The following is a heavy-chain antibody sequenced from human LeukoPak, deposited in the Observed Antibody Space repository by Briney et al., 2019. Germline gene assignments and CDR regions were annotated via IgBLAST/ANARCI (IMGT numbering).Heavy chain of an antibody. Sequence: GGSLRLSCAASRFIFSSYEMNWVRQAPGKGLEWISYISTSGSIIYYADSVKGRFTISRDNAKNSLYLQMNSLRAEDTAVYYCARDGLHTAHFDYWGQGTLVTVSS. CDR2: ISTSGSII. J-gene: IGHJ4*02. CDR3: ARDGLHTAHFDY. V-gene: IGHV3-48*03. D-gene: IGHD5-18*01. CDR1: RFIFSSYE.